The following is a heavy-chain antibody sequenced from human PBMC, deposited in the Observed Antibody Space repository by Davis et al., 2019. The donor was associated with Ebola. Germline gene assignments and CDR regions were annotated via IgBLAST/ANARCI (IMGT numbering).Heavy chain of an antibody. V-gene: IGHV4-34*01. D-gene: IGHD5-12*01. J-gene: IGHJ6*02. CDR1: GGSFGTYY. CDR3: GRVVASEGI. CDR2: IDHSGST. Sequence: GSLRLSCAVYGGSFGTYYWTWIRQPPGKGLEWLGEIDHSGSTNYNPSLTTRITISIDTSKNQFSLRLSSVTAADTAVYYCGRVVASEGIWGQGTTVTVSS.